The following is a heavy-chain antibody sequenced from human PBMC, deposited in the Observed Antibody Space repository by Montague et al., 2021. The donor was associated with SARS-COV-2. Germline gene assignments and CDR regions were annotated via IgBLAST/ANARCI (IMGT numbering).Heavy chain of an antibody. CDR1: GFSLSTSAVG. CDR2: IYWNDDK. D-gene: IGHD3-3*02. CDR3: AHRIQHLNGFQX. J-gene: IGHJ1*01. V-gene: IGHV2-5*01. Sequence: PALVKPTQTLTLTCSFSGFSLSTSAVGVGWIRQPPGKALEWLAVIYWNDDKYSDPSLNSRLTITKDTSKNQVVLTMTNMDPVDTATYYCAHRIQHLNGFQXWGQGTLVTVSS.